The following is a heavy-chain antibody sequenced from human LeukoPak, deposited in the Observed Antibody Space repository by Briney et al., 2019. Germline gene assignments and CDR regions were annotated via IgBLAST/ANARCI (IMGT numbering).Heavy chain of an antibody. CDR2: ISGSGGST. D-gene: IGHD4-17*01. V-gene: IGHV3-23*01. CDR3: AKDTYYGDYKDY. Sequence: GGSLRLSCAASGFTFSSYAMSWVRQAPGKGLEWVSAISGSGGSTYYADSVKGRFTISRDNSKNALYLQMNSLRAEDTAVYYCAKDTYYGDYKDYWGQGTLVTVSS. CDR1: GFTFSSYA. J-gene: IGHJ4*02.